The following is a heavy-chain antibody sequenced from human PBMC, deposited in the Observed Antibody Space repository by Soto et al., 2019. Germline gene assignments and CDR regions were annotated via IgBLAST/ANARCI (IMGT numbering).Heavy chain of an antibody. J-gene: IGHJ4*02. Sequence: QVQLVQSGAEVKKPGSSVKVSCKASGGSFGTYVISWVRQAPGQGLEWMGGIIPMYGTANYAQNFQGSVTFTADESRSTVFMDVSSRKSEDTAVYYCARIGPLGWTDNSWGQGTLVTVSS. V-gene: IGHV1-69*12. CDR1: GGSFGTYV. CDR2: IIPMYGTA. CDR3: ARIGPLGWTDNS. D-gene: IGHD1-1*01.